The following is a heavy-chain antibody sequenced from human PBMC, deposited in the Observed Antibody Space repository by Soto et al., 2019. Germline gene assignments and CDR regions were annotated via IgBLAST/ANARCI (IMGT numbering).Heavy chain of an antibody. D-gene: IGHD2-2*02. CDR3: ARLGYCTGTSCYTFDS. CDR1: GYSFTSYL. CDR2: INPSDSYT. J-gene: IGHJ4*02. V-gene: IGHV5-10-1*01. Sequence: PGESLKISCQGSGYSFTSYLIGWVRQRPGKGLEWMGRINPSDSYTTYSPSFQGHVTISTDKSFSTAYLQWSGLKASDTAMYYCARLGYCTGTSCYTFDSWGQGTLVTVSS.